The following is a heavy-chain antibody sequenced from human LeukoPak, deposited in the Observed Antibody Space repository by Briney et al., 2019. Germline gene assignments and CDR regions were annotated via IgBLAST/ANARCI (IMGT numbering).Heavy chain of an antibody. CDR2: IIPVFGTA. Sequence: ASVKVSCKASGGTFSTYAINWVRQAPGQGLEWMGGIIPVFGTANYAQKFQGRVTITADESTSTAYMELSSLRSEDTAVYYCARRGPLGGYYYEPFDYWGQGTLVTVSS. D-gene: IGHD3-22*01. CDR1: GGTFSTYA. V-gene: IGHV1-69*13. CDR3: ARRGPLGGYYYEPFDY. J-gene: IGHJ4*02.